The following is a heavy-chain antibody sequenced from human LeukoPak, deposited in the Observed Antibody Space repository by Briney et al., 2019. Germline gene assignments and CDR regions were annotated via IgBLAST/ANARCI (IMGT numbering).Heavy chain of an antibody. CDR1: DDSIHNYY. Sequence: WDTLSLTCTLSDDSIHNYYWSWVRQPPGRGLECVGHIYYSGSPSYNPNLKSRVTMSLDSSKNEFSQTLSSVSAADTALYFCAGTGLIAVPRRLVWWGQRSLVTVCS. CDR3: AGTGLIAVPRRLVW. J-gene: IGHJ4*02. CDR2: IYYSGSP. D-gene: IGHD6-19*01. V-gene: IGHV4-59*07.